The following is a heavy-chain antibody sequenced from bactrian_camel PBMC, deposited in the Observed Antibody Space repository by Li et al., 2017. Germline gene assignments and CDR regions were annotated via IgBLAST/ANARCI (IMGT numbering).Heavy chain of an antibody. CDR1: GDTSGTYC. CDR2: IDTSGGT. D-gene: IGHD3*01. J-gene: IGHJ4*01. V-gene: IGHV3S55*01. Sequence: HVQLVESGGVSVQAGGTLRLSCEVSGDTSGTYCMGWFRQAPGKEREGVAFIDTSGGTNYAYSVAGRFTISRDNAKNTLYLQMNSLKIEDTAVYYCALGSSRQATMTARGKGTQVTVS.